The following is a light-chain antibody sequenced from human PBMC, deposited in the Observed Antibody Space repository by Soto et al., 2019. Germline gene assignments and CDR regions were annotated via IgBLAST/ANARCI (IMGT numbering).Light chain of an antibody. Sequence: IQLTQSPSSLSASVGDRVTITCRASQGLSSYLAWFQQKPGKAPKLLIYAASTLQTGVPSRFSGSESGTDFTLTISSLQPEDFAPYYCQQVNNYPLTFGGGTKVEIK. CDR3: QQVNNYPLT. CDR1: QGLSSY. J-gene: IGKJ4*01. CDR2: AAS. V-gene: IGKV1-9*01.